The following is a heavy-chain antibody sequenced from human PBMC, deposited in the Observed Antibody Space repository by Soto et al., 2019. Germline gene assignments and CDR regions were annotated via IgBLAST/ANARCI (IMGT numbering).Heavy chain of an antibody. D-gene: IGHD1-1*01. CDR2: VIPIFGTA. CDR3: ASIDGSYYYYGMDV. CDR1: GGTFSSYA. Sequence: QVQLVQSGAEVKKPGSSVKVSCKASGGTFSSYAISWVRQAPGQGLEWMGGVIPIFGTANYAQKFQGRVQITADKSTSTAYMDLSSLSAEDTAVYYCASIDGSYYYYGMDVWGQGTTVTVSS. J-gene: IGHJ6*02. V-gene: IGHV1-69*06.